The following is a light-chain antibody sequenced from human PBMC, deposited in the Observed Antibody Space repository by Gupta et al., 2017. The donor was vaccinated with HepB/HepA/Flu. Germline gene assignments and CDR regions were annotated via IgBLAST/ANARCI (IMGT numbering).Light chain of an antibody. CDR1: QNLLYSSNNKNY. CDR2: WAS. V-gene: IGKV4-1*01. Sequence: DIVMTQSPDSLAVSLGETATINCKYSQNLLYSSNNKNYLAWYQQKPGQPPKLLISWASARESGVPDRFSGSGSGTDFTLTISSLQAEDGAIYYCQQYYNTPLTFGGGTKVGIK. CDR3: QQYYNTPLT. J-gene: IGKJ4*01.